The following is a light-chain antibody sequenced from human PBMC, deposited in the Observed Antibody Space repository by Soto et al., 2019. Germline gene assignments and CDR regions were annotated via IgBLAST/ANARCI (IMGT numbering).Light chain of an antibody. CDR2: GAS. CDR3: QHYGSSPPVT. Sequence: EIVLTQSPDNLSVSPGESATLSCRTSQTTSGKYLAWYQQRPGLAPRLLVYGASRRATGIPDRFRGSGSGTEFTLTISGLEPEDFAVYFCQHYGSSPPVTFGQGTRLEIK. CDR1: QTTSGKY. V-gene: IGKV3-20*01. J-gene: IGKJ5*01.